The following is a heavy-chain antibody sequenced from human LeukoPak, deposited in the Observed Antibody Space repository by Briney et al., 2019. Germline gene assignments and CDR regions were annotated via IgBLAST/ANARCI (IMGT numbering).Heavy chain of an antibody. D-gene: IGHD2-21*02. CDR1: GGSINGYS. J-gene: IGHJ4*02. V-gene: IGHV4-59*01. CDR2: MYYSGST. Sequence: PSETLSLTCTVSGGSINGYSWTWIRQPPGKGLEWIGYMYYSGSTNYNPSLKSRVTISVDTSKNQFSLKLWSVTAADTAVYYCARAGQCGGDCYSLDYWGQGTLVTVSS. CDR3: ARAGQCGGDCYSLDY.